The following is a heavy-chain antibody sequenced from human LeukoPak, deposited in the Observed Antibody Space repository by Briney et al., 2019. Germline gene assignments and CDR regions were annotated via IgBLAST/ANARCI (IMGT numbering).Heavy chain of an antibody. J-gene: IGHJ3*02. V-gene: IGHV3-48*01. Sequence: PGGSLRLSCAASGFTFSNYAMSWVRQAPGKGLEWVSYISSSSSTIYYVDSVKGRFTISRDNAKNSLYLQMNSLRAEDTAVYDCVRDHHCLLYDNQAGDTFDIWGQGTMVTVSS. CDR3: VRDHHCLLYDNQAGDTFDI. CDR2: ISSSSSTI. D-gene: IGHD3-22*01. CDR1: GFTFSNYA.